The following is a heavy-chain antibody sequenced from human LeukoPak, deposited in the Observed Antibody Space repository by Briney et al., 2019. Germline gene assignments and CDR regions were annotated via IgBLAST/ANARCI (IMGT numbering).Heavy chain of an antibody. V-gene: IGHV3-30*02. CDR2: IRYVGRNK. D-gene: IGHD3-16*01. CDR1: GFTFSSYG. Sequence: GGSLRLSCAASGFTFSSYGMHWVRQAPGKGLDWVAFIRYVGRNKYYALSVKDRFTISRDNSKNNVYLQMNSLSDEDRAIYYCVKDSDWGRYDDWGQGTVVTVSS. CDR3: VKDSDWGRYDD. J-gene: IGHJ1*01.